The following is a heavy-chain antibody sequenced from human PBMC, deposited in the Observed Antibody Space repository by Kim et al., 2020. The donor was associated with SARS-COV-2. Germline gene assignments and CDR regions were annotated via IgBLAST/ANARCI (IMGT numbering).Heavy chain of an antibody. V-gene: IGHV3-33*01. Sequence: GGSLRLSCAASGFTFSTYGMHWIRQAPGKGLEWVAVIWYDGSNKYYGDSVKGRFTISRDNSKNTLYLQMNSLRAEDTAVYYCARDWIAVAGHNWFDPWG. CDR2: IWYDGSNK. CDR1: GFTFSTYG. D-gene: IGHD6-19*01. J-gene: IGHJ5*02. CDR3: ARDWIAVAGHNWFDP.